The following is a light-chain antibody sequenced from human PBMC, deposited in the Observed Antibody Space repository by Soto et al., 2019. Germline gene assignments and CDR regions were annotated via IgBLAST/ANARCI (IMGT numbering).Light chain of an antibody. J-gene: IGKJ1*01. CDR3: HQYGSSLRT. Sequence: EIVLTQSPGTLSLSPGERATLSCRASQSVSRTYLAWYQQKPVQAPRLLIYATSSRATGIPDRFSGSGSGTDFTLTISRLEPEDFAVYYCHQYGSSLRTFGQGTKVEMK. CDR2: ATS. CDR1: QSVSRTY. V-gene: IGKV3-20*01.